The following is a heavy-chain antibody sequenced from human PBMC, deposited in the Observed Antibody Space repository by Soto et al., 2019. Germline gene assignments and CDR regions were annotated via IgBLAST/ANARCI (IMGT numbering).Heavy chain of an antibody. J-gene: IGHJ6*02. D-gene: IGHD2-2*01. CDR1: GFTFSSYA. CDR3: ASDSIVVVPAAPYYYYGMDV. V-gene: IGHV3-30-3*01. CDR2: ISYDGSNK. Sequence: QVQLVESGGGVVQPGRSLRLSCAASGFTFSSYAMHWVRQAPGKGLEWVAVISYDGSNKYYADSVKGRFTISRDNSKNTLHLQMNSLRVEDTAVYYCASDSIVVVPAAPYYYYGMDVWGQETKVTVSS.